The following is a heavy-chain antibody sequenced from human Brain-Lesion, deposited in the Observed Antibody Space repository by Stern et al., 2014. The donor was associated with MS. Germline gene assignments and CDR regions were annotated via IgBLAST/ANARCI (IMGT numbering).Heavy chain of an antibody. Sequence: VQLVQSGAEVKKPGASVKVSCKTSGYIFTGYYIHWVRQAPGQGLEWMAWINPKTGGTKYAQKFQGRVTTSRDTSISTAYVELSSLTSDDTAVYYCARDQRGITIFGVVTDYYYLGMDVWGQGTTVTVSS. J-gene: IGHJ6*02. CDR3: ARDQRGITIFGVVTDYYYLGMDV. CDR2: INPKTGGT. D-gene: IGHD3-3*01. CDR1: GYIFTGYY. V-gene: IGHV1-2*02.